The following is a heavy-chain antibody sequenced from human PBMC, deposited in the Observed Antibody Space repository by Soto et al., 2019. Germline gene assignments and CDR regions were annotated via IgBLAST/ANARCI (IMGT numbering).Heavy chain of an antibody. CDR3: ARDPSSAMAPHYYYYYGMDV. Sequence: KQSQTLSLTCAISGDSVSSNSAAWNWIRQSPSRGLEWLGRTYYGSKWYNDYAVSVKSRITINPDTSKNQFSLQLNSVTPEDTAVYYCARDPSSAMAPHYYYYYGMDVWGQGTTVTVSS. V-gene: IGHV6-1*01. J-gene: IGHJ6*02. D-gene: IGHD5-18*01. CDR2: TYYGSKWYN. CDR1: GDSVSSNSAA.